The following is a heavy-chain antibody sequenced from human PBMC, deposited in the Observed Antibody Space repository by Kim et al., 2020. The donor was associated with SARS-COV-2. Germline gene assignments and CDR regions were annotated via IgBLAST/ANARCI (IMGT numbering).Heavy chain of an antibody. V-gene: IGHV4-39*01. Sequence: SETLSLTCTVSGGSISSSSYYWGWIRQPPGEGLEWIGSIYYTGSTYYNPSLKSRFTISVDPSKIQFSLKLSSVTAADTAVYYCARLSFGSSGYYYGGFDYWGQGTLVTVSS. CDR2: IYYTGST. CDR1: GGSISSSSYY. D-gene: IGHD3-22*01. J-gene: IGHJ4*02. CDR3: ARLSFGSSGYYYGGFDY.